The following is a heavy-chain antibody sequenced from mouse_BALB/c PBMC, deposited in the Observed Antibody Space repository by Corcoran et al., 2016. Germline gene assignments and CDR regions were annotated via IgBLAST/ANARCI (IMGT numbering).Heavy chain of an antibody. CDR3: ARSYGSSWFAY. D-gene: IGHD1-1*01. J-gene: IGHJ3*01. CDR2: INTYTGEP. V-gene: IGHV9-3-1*01. CDR1: GYTFTNYG. Sequence: QIQLVQSGPELKKPGETVKISCKASGYTFTNYGMNWVKQAPGKGLKWMGWINTYTGEPTYADDFKGRFAFSLETSASTAYLQINNLTNEDTATYFCARSYGSSWFAYWGQGTLVTVSA.